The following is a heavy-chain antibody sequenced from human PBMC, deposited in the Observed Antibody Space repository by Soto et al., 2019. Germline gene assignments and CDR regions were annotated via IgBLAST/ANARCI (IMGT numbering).Heavy chain of an antibody. D-gene: IGHD1-1*01. J-gene: IGHJ6*03. Sequence: GGSLRLSCAASGFTFSSYAMSWVRQAPGKGLEWVSAISSSGGSTYYADSVKGRFTISRDISKNTLYLQMNSLRAEDTAVNYCAKDRGNWYYYYMDVWGKGTTVTVSS. V-gene: IGHV3-23*01. CDR1: GFTFSSYA. CDR3: AKDRGNWYYYYMDV. CDR2: ISSSGGST.